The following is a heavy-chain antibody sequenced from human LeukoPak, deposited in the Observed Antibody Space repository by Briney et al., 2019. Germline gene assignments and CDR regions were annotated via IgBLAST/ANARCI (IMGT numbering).Heavy chain of an antibody. Sequence: SETLSLTCPGSRGSISSGDYYWSWIRQPPGKGLEWIGYIYYSGSTYYNPSLKSRVTISVDTSKNQFSLKLSSVTAADTAVYYCARDRQALFDYWGQGTLVTVSS. J-gene: IGHJ4*02. CDR1: RGSISSGDYY. CDR2: IYYSGST. CDR3: ARDRQALFDY. V-gene: IGHV4-30-4*08.